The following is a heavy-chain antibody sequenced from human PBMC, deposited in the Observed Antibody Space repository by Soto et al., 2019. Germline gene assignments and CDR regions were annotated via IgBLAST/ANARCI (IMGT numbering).Heavy chain of an antibody. J-gene: IGHJ4*02. CDR3: ANEIPEAATSQENY. CDR2: ISYDGSNK. D-gene: IGHD6-13*01. V-gene: IGHV3-30*18. Sequence: QVQLVESGGDVVQPGRSLRLSCAASGFTFSSYGMHWVRQAPGKGLEWVAVISYDGSNKYYADYVKGRFTISRDNSKNTLYLQMNSLSDEDTAVYYCANEIPEAATSQENYWGQGTLVAVSS. CDR1: GFTFSSYG.